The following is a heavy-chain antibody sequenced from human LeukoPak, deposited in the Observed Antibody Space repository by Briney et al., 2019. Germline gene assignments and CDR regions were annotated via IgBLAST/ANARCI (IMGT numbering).Heavy chain of an antibody. CDR3: ARGCPGGYSSSWYYYFDY. CDR2: INHSGST. CDR1: GGSFSGYY. Sequence: NASETLSLTCAVYGGSFSGYYWSWIRQPPGKGLEWIGEINHSGSTNYNPSLKSRVTISVDTSKNQFSLKLNSVTAADTAVYYCARGCPGGYSSSWYYYFDYWGQGPLVTVSS. D-gene: IGHD6-13*01. J-gene: IGHJ4*02. V-gene: IGHV4-34*01.